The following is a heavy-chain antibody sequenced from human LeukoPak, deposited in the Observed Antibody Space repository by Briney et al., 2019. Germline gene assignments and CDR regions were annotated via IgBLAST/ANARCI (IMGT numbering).Heavy chain of an antibody. V-gene: IGHV1-69*06. D-gene: IGHD3-22*01. J-gene: IGHJ5*02. CDR1: GGTFSSYA. Sequence: SVKVSCKASGGTFSSYAISWVRQAPGQGLEWMGGIIPIFGTANYAQKFQGRVTITADKSTGTAYMELSSLRSEDTAVYYCARSYYYDSNWFDPWGQGTLVTVSS. CDR2: IIPIFGTA. CDR3: ARSYYYDSNWFDP.